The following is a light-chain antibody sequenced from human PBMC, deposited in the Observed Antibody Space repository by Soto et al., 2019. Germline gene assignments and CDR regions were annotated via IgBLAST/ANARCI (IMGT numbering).Light chain of an antibody. V-gene: IGLV2-8*01. CDR3: CSYAGSPYV. CDR1: SSDVGGYNY. Sequence: QSVLTQPPSASGSPGQSVTISCTGTSSDVGGYNYVSWYQQHPGKAPKLIIYEVNKRPSGVPDRFSGSKSGNTASLTVSGLQDEDEDDYYCCSYAGSPYVFGTGTKLTVL. CDR2: EVN. J-gene: IGLJ1*01.